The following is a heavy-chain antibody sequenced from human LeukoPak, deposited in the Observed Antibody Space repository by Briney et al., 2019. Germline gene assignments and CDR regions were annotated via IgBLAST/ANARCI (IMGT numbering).Heavy chain of an antibody. Sequence: KSSETLSLTCTVSGGSISSSSYYWSWIRQPPGKGLEWIGYIYYSGSTNYNPSLKSRVTISVDTSKNQFSLRLNSVTAADTAVYYCARGEDYFDSSGYFNLDSWGQGTLVTVSS. CDR3: ARGEDYFDSSGYFNLDS. CDR1: GGSISSSSYY. J-gene: IGHJ4*02. D-gene: IGHD3-22*01. V-gene: IGHV4-61*05. CDR2: IYYSGST.